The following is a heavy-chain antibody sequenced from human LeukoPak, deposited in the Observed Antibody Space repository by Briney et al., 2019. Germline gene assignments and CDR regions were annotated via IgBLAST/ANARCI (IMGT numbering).Heavy chain of an antibody. Sequence: PSETLSLTCTVSGGSISSYYWICIRQPPAKGLEWMGYFSYSGSTRYTPSLKSRVTMSVDTSKNQSSLRLISVAAADTAVYYCARMYSGTSYYFDFWGQGTLVTVSS. CDR1: GGSISSYY. CDR3: ARMYSGTSYYFDF. D-gene: IGHD1-26*01. J-gene: IGHJ4*02. V-gene: IGHV4-59*01. CDR2: FSYSGST.